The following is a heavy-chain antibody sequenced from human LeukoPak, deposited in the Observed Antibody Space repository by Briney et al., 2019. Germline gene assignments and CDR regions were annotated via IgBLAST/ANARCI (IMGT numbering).Heavy chain of an antibody. CDR3: AKALSTMVRGVNYYYGMDV. D-gene: IGHD3-10*01. J-gene: IGHJ6*04. V-gene: IGHV3-23*01. Sequence: GGSLRLSCAASGFTFSSYAMSWVRQAPGKGLEWVSAISGSGGSTYYADSVKGRFTISRDNSKNTLYLRMNSLRAEDTAVYYCAKALSTMVRGVNYYYGMDVWGKGTTVTVSS. CDR2: ISGSGGST. CDR1: GFTFSSYA.